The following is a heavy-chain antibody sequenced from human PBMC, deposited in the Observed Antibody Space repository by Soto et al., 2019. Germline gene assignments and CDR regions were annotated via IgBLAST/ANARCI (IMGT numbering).Heavy chain of an antibody. Sequence: ALVKVSCKASGYAFTGYYMHWVRQAPGQGLEWMGWINPNSGGTNYAQKFQGRVTMTRDTSISTAYMELSRLRSDDTAVYYCARDFWSGYPLYYGMDVWGQGTTVTVSS. CDR1: GYAFTGYY. D-gene: IGHD3-3*01. V-gene: IGHV1-2*02. CDR3: ARDFWSGYPLYYGMDV. CDR2: INPNSGGT. J-gene: IGHJ6*02.